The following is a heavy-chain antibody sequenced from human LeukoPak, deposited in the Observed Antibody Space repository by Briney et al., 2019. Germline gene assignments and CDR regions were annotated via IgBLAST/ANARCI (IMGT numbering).Heavy chain of an antibody. CDR3: AKGSGINHYHWIDP. CDR1: EXTFSNYA. Sequence: GGSLRLSCAASEXTFSNYAMNWVRQAPGKGLEWVSGISGGGGSTYYADSVKGRFTISRDNSKNTLYLQMDSLRAEDTALYYCAKGSGINHYHWIDPWGQGTLVTVSS. D-gene: IGHD1-14*01. CDR2: ISGGGGST. V-gene: IGHV3-23*01. J-gene: IGHJ5*02.